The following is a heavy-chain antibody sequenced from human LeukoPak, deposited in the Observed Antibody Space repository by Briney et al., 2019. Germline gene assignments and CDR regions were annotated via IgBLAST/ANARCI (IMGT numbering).Heavy chain of an antibody. Sequence: GGSLRLSCAASGFTFSSYGMHWLRQAPGKGLEGVAFIRYDGSNKYYADSVKGRFTISRDNSKNTLYLQLNSLRAEDTAVYYCAKALWSGYYLHYWGQGTLVTVSS. D-gene: IGHD3-3*01. CDR1: GFTFSSYG. CDR2: IRYDGSNK. CDR3: AKALWSGYYLHY. V-gene: IGHV3-30*02. J-gene: IGHJ4*02.